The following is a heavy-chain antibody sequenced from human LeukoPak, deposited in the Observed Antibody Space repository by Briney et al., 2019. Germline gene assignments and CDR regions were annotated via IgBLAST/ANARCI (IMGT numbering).Heavy chain of an antibody. CDR3: ARGPPRFCAGDCYLRYFDY. V-gene: IGHV4-59*01. CDR2: IYYSGST. CDR1: GGSINSYY. Sequence: SETLSLTCTVSGGSINSYYWGWIRQPPGKGLEWIGCIYYSGSTNYNPSLKSRVTISVDTSKNHFSLNLSSVTAADTAVYYCARGPPRFCAGDCYLRYFDYWGQGTLVTVSS. J-gene: IGHJ4*02. D-gene: IGHD2-21*02.